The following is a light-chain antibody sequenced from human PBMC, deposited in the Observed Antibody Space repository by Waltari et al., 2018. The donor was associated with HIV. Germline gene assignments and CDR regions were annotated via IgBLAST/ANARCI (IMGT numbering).Light chain of an antibody. CDR1: SSDIGAYDF. Sequence: QSALTQSPSASGSLGQSVTISCTGSSSDIGAYDFVYCFQHHPHSAPKLLLYEVTRRPSTVSDRFSGSRSGNTAFLTVAGLQPDDEATYFCSSYGDSLKVLFGGGTNVTVL. V-gene: IGLV2-8*01. J-gene: IGLJ2*01. CDR2: EVT. CDR3: SSYGDSLKVL.